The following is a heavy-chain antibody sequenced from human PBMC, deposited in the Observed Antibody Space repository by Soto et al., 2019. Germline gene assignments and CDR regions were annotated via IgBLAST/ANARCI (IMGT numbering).Heavy chain of an antibody. J-gene: IGHJ6*02. CDR2: IVGSGGIS. D-gene: IGHD2-15*01. CDR3: PRHRAVCGSGSGESLSAYYSYGMDV. CDR1: GLTFSSHA. V-gene: IGHV3-23*01. Sequence: EVQLLESGGGLVQPGGSLRLYCAASGLTFSSHAMSWVRQAPGKGLEWVSVIVGSGGISKYAEAVKGRFTISRDKSKNTLYLQMNSPRGEDTAVYYCPRHRAVCGSGSGESLSAYYSYGMDVWGQGTTVTVSS.